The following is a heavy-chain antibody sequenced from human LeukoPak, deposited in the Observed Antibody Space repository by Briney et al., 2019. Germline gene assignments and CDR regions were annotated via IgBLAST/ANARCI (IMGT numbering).Heavy chain of an antibody. CDR2: IYYSGST. Sequence: PSETLSLTCTVSGGSISSSSYYWGWIRQPPGKGLESFGSIYYSGSTYYNPSLKSRVTISVDTSKNQFSLKLSSVTAADTAVYYCASGGSCSALCLGNYWGQGTLVTVSS. D-gene: IGHD2-15*01. CDR1: GGSISSSSYY. V-gene: IGHV4-39*01. J-gene: IGHJ4*02. CDR3: ASGGSCSALCLGNY.